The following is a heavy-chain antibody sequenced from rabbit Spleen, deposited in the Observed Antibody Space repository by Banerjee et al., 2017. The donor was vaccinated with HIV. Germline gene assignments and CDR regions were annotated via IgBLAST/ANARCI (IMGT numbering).Heavy chain of an antibody. CDR2: IYGGSSGST. V-gene: IGHV1S40*01. CDR1: GVSFSGSYY. CDR3: ARGSAAMTMVITGFYFNL. J-gene: IGHJ4*01. Sequence: QSLEESGGGLVQPGASLTLTCIASGVSFSGSYYMCWVRQAPGKGLEWIACIYGGSSGSTYYASWAKGRFTISKTSSTTVTLQMTSLTAADTATYFCARGSAAMTMVITGFYFNLWGPGPLVTVS. D-gene: IGHD2-1*01.